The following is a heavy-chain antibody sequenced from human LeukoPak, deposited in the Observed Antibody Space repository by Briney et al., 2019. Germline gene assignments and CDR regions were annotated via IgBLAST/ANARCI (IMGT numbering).Heavy chain of an antibody. CDR3: ARYYCGYSTGFDY. V-gene: IGHV4-4*02. J-gene: IGHJ4*02. CDR2: IYHSGST. D-gene: IGHD5-12*01. CDR1: GGSISSDDW. Sequence: SETLSLTCAVSGGSISSDDWWSLVRQAPGKGLEWIGEIYHSGSTNYNPSLKSRLTISVDKPKNQFSLKLSSVSAADTAVYYCARYYCGYSTGFDYWGQGTLVTVSS.